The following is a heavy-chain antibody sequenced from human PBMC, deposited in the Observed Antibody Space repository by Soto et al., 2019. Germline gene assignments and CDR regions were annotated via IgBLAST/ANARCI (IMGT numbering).Heavy chain of an antibody. D-gene: IGHD3-22*01. V-gene: IGHV3-11*01. CDR3: AREAFDSDALDM. CDR1: GFTFSDYY. CDR2: ISSSGSMI. J-gene: IGHJ3*02. Sequence: QVQQVESGGGLVKPGGSLRLSCTVSGFTFSDYYMSWIRQAPGKGLEWLSYISSSGSMIQYADSVKGRFTISRDNAKNSLYLQMNSLRAEDTAVYYCAREAFDSDALDMWGQGTMVTVSS.